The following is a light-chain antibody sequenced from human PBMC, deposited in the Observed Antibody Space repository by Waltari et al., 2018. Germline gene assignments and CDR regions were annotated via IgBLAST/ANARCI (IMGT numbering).Light chain of an antibody. CDR1: QSISNW. V-gene: IGKV1-5*03. Sequence: DIQMTQSPSTLSASVGDRVTITCRASQSISNWLAWYQQKPGKAPKLLIYKASTLESGVPSRFSGSASGTEFTLTISSLQPDDFATYFCQQYNRYALRTFGGGTKVEIK. CDR3: QQYNRYALRT. J-gene: IGKJ4*01. CDR2: KAS.